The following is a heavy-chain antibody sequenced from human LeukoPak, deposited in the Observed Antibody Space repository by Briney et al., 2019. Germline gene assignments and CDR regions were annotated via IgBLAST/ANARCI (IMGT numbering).Heavy chain of an antibody. J-gene: IGHJ4*02. V-gene: IGHV3-33*08. Sequence: GGSLRLSYAASGFTFSSYGMHWVRQAPGKGLEWVAVIWYDGNNKYYADSVKGRFTISRDNSKNTLYLQMNSLRAEDTAVYYCARSTSSEYDIYHFDYWGQGTLVTVSS. CDR3: ARSTSSEYDIYHFDY. CDR1: GFTFSSYG. D-gene: IGHD3-9*01. CDR2: IWYDGNNK.